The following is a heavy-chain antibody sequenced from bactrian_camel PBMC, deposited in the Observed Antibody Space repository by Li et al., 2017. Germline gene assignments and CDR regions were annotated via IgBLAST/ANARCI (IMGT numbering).Heavy chain of an antibody. CDR1: GHSDSSYF. J-gene: IGHJ4*01. CDR3: AANTRQFYCGSGARWNR. D-gene: IGHD1*01. CDR2: IHMRGHFT. V-gene: IGHV3S40*01. Sequence: EVQLVESGGGSVQAGGILRLGCAASGHSDSSYFMAWFRQAPGKEREGVAAIHMRGHFTRYADSVAGRFTLAQDNAKKTLYLQMNDLKPEDTAMYYCAANTRQFYCGSGARWNRWGQGTQVTVS.